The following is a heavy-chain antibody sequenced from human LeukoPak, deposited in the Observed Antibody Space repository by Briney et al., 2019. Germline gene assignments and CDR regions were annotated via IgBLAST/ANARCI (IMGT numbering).Heavy chain of an antibody. Sequence: PSETLSLTCAVYGGSFSGYYWSWISQPPGKGVEWIGEINHSGSTNYNPSLKSRVTISVDTSKNQFSLKLSSVTAADTAVYYCARAAQGISSLHWFDPWGQGTLVTVSS. CDR2: INHSGST. V-gene: IGHV4-34*01. J-gene: IGHJ5*02. CDR3: ARAAQGISSLHWFDP. CDR1: GGSFSGYY. D-gene: IGHD6-13*01.